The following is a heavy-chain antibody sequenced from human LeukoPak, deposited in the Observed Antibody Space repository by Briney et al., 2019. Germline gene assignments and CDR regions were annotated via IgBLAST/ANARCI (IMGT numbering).Heavy chain of an antibody. D-gene: IGHD3-9*01. CDR2: LSAYIENP. J-gene: IGHJ6*04. CDR1: GYSFTSYG. CDR3: ARTHLAIDV. V-gene: IGHV1-18*01. Sequence: AAVKVSCKASGYSFTSYGISGVRQAPGQEREWMGWLSAYIENPNSAQQLQGRATMTTDTSTSTTYMEVRRRRSDDAVGYYCARTHLAIDVWGKGTTVIVSS.